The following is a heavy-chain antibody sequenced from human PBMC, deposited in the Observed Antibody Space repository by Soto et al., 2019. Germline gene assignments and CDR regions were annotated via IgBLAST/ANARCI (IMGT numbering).Heavy chain of an antibody. CDR2: IIPIFGTA. J-gene: IGHJ4*02. D-gene: IGHD1-26*01. CDR1: GGTFSSYA. CDR3: AKSWELPYYFDY. V-gene: IGHV1-69*06. Sequence: SVKVSCKASGGTFSSYAISWVRQAPGQGLEWMGGIIPIFGTANYAQKFQGRVTITADKSTSTAYMELSSLRPEDTAVYYCAKSWELPYYFDYWGQGTLVTVSS.